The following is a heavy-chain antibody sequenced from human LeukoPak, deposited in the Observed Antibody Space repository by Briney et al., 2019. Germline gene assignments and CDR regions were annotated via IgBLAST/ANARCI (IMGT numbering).Heavy chain of an antibody. CDR1: GFTFSSYA. D-gene: IGHD5-12*01. CDR2: ISYDGSNK. Sequence: GGSLRLSCAASGFTFSSYAMHWVRQAPGKGLEWVAVISYDGSNKYYADSVKGRFTISRDNSKNTLYLQMNSLRAEDTAVYYCAGGGSGYDLDYWGQGTLVTVSS. J-gene: IGHJ4*02. CDR3: AGGGSGYDLDY. V-gene: IGHV3-30*04.